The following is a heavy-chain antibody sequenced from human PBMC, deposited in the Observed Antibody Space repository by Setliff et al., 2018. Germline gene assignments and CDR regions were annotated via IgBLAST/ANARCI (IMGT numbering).Heavy chain of an antibody. J-gene: IGHJ3*01. CDR2: IITNTGKT. D-gene: IGHD2-2*01. CDR3: ARFGGSCSSSSCYASDL. CDR1: GYTFSTYG. Sequence: ASVKVSCKAAGYTFSTYGLHWVRQAPGQGHEWMGMIITNTGKTSYAQKFQGRVTMTTDTSTGPCYMELRSLRSDDTAVYFCARFGGSCSSSSCYASDLWGQGTMVTVSS. V-gene: IGHV1-18*01.